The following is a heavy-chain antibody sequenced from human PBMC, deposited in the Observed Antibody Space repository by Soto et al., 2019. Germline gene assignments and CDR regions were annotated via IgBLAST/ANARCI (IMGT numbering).Heavy chain of an antibody. CDR1: GFTFSSYG. Sequence: GGSLRLSCAASGFTFSSYGMHWVRQAPGKGLEWVAVITYDGSNKYYADSVKGRFTISRDNSKNTLYLQMNSLRAEDTAVYYCAKDLVWFGESETPADYWGQGTLVTVSS. CDR3: AKDLVWFGESETPADY. CDR2: ITYDGSNK. D-gene: IGHD3-10*01. J-gene: IGHJ4*02. V-gene: IGHV3-30*18.